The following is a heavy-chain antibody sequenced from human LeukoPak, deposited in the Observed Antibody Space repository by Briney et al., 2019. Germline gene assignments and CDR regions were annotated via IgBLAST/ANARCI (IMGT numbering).Heavy chain of an antibody. V-gene: IGHV4-61*05. CDR2: IYSSGST. D-gene: IGHD1-26*01. Sequence: SETLSLTCTVSGGSISSSSYYWGWIRQPPGKGLEWIGYIYSSGSTNYNPSLKSRVTMSVDTSKNQFSLKLSSVTAADTAVYYCARVGSHLWDYWGQGTLVTVSS. J-gene: IGHJ4*02. CDR1: GGSISSSSYY. CDR3: ARVGSHLWDY.